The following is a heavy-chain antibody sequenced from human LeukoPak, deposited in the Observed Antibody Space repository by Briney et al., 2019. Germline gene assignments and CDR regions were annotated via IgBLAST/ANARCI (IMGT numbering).Heavy chain of an antibody. V-gene: IGHV3-11*01. CDR3: ATDTNLVDLIQGDGHEDENFDR. Sequence: GGSLRLSCAASGFTFSDFYMSWVRQAPGKGLEWISYIGKNGDLVDYADSVKGRFTVSRDNTKNLMFLQMNSLRAEDTAVYYCATDTNLVDLIQGDGHEDENFDRWGQGTMVTVSS. D-gene: IGHD1-26*01. CDR1: GFTFSDFY. CDR2: IGKNGDLV. J-gene: IGHJ3*02.